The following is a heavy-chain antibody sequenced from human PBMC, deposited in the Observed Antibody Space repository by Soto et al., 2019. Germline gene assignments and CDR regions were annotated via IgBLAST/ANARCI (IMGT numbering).Heavy chain of an antibody. D-gene: IGHD6-19*01. CDR2: IYYSGST. CDR3: ARHPRKYSRGWYPWFDP. V-gene: IGHV4-39*01. J-gene: IGHJ5*02. Sequence: SETLSLTCTVSGGSISSSSYYWGWIRQPPGKGLEWIGSIYYSGSTYYNPSLKSRVTISVDTSKNQFSLKLSSVTAADTAVYYCARHPRKYSRGWYPWFDPWDQGTLVTFSS. CDR1: GGSISSSSYY.